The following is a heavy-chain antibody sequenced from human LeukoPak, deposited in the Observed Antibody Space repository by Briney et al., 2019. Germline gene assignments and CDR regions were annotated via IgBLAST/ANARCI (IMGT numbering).Heavy chain of an antibody. CDR2: IYSGGGT. CDR3: ARAVGVTAIHNAFDI. CDR1: GFTVSSNY. J-gene: IGHJ3*02. D-gene: IGHD2-21*02. V-gene: IGHV3-66*02. Sequence: GGSLRLSCAASGFTVSSNYMSWVRQAPGKGLEWVSVIYSGGGTDYADSVKGRFTISRDNSKNTLYLQMISLRAEDTAVYYCARAVGVTAIHNAFDIWGQGTMVTVSS.